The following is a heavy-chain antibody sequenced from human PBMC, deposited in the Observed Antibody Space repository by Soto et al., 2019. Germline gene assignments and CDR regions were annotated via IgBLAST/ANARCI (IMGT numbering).Heavy chain of an antibody. Sequence: ASVKVSCKASGYTFTSYAMHWVRQAPGQRLEWMGWINAGNGNTKYSQKFQGRVTITRDTSASTAYMELSSLRSEDTAVYYCARDPHYVFCSVYSCFDPWGKETLVTVSS. CDR2: INAGNGNT. D-gene: IGHD3-3*01. J-gene: IGHJ5*02. V-gene: IGHV1-3*01. CDR3: ARDPHYVFCSVYSCFDP. CDR1: GYTFTSYA.